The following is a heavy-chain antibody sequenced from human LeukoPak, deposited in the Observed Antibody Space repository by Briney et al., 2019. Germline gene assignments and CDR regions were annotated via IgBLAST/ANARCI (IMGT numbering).Heavy chain of an antibody. CDR3: ARGKGSGSYHVDY. Sequence: SETLSLTCSVSGGSISSYYWSWIRQPQPAGKGLEWIGRIYISGSTNYNPSLMSRVTISVDTSKNQFSLKLSSVTAADTAVYYCARGKGSGSYHVDYWGQGTLVTVSS. CDR1: GGSISSYY. V-gene: IGHV4-4*07. CDR2: IYISGST. D-gene: IGHD3-10*01. J-gene: IGHJ4*02.